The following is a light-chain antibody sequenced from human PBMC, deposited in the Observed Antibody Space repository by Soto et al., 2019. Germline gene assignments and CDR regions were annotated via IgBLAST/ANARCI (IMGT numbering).Light chain of an antibody. J-gene: IGLJ1*01. CDR1: SANMGAPNV. CDR2: GGN. Sequence: QSVLTKPPSVSGAPGQRVTISCAETSANMGAPNVVHWYQHLPGTAPKLLLYGGNNRPSGVPDRFSGSRSGTSAPLAITGLQAEDEADYYCQSYDISLNNYAFETGTRSPS. CDR3: QSYDISLNNYA. V-gene: IGLV1-40*01.